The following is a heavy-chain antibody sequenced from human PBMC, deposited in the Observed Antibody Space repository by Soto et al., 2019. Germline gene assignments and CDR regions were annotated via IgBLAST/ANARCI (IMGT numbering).Heavy chain of an antibody. V-gene: IGHV3-48*03. Sequence: EAQLVESGGGLVKPGGSLRLSCSVSGFNVTIYEMNWVRQAPGKGLEWLSYISTSGRTIYYADSVKGRFTISRDNAKNTLYLQMSSLRAEDTAVYYCARELIGAYYFDYWGQGTLVTVSS. CDR2: ISTSGRTI. D-gene: IGHD2-15*01. CDR1: GFNVTIYE. CDR3: ARELIGAYYFDY. J-gene: IGHJ4*02.